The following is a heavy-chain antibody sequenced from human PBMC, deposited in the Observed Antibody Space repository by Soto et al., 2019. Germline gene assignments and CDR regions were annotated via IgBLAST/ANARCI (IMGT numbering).Heavy chain of an antibody. J-gene: IGHJ4*01. CDR3: VRRNHHCCGSHVFNY. V-gene: IGHV3-23*01. D-gene: IGHD2-21*02. CDR2: ISGTGGST. CDR1: GFTCLGCV. Sequence: PGVSLRLSCAVSGFTCLGCVIDWVRQSPGKGLEWVSGISGTGGSTFYVDSVKGRFTISRDNSKNMVYLQMNDLRDEEKALYYCVRRNHHCCGSHVFNYCG.